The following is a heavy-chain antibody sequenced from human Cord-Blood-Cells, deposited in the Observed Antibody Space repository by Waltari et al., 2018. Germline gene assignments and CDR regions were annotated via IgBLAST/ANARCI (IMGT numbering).Heavy chain of an antibody. D-gene: IGHD2-2*01. CDR1: GGSFSGYY. CDR3: ARGFPPYCSSTSCYYYYYYYMDV. CDR2: INHSGST. J-gene: IGHJ6*03. V-gene: IGHV4-34*01. Sequence: QVQLQQWGAGLLKPSETLSLTCAVYGGSFSGYYWSWIRQPPGKGLEWIGEINHSGSTNYNPSLKSRVTISVDTSKNQFSLKLSSVTAADTAVYYCARGFPPYCSSTSCYYYYYYYMDVWGKGTTVTVSS.